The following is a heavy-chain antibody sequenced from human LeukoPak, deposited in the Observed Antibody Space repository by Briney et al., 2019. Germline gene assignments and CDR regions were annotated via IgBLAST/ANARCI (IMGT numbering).Heavy chain of an antibody. J-gene: IGHJ3*02. Sequence: SQTLSLTCAVSGGSISSGGYSWSWIRQLPGKGLEWIGYIYHSGSTYYNPSLKSRVTISVDRSKNQFSLKLSSVTAADTAVYYCARASVIPPHPIDAFDIWGQGTMVTVSS. CDR1: GGSISSGGYS. CDR2: IYHSGST. D-gene: IGHD2-2*02. CDR3: ARASVIPPHPIDAFDI. V-gene: IGHV4-30-2*01.